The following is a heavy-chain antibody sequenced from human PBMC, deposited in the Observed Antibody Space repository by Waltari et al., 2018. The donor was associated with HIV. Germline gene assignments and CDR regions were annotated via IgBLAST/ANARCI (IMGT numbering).Heavy chain of an antibody. V-gene: IGHV4-59*01. CDR1: GGSISSYS. J-gene: IGHJ2*01. CDR2: IYYSGST. CDR3: ARDRSWYFDL. Sequence: QVQLQESGPGLVKPSETLSLPCTGSGGSISSYSWSWIRQPPGKGLEWIGYIYYSGSTKYNPSLKSRVSISVDTSKNQFSLKLSSVTAADTAAYFCARDRSWYFDLWGRGTLVTVSS.